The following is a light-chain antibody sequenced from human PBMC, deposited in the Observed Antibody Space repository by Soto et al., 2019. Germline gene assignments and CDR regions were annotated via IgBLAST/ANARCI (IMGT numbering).Light chain of an antibody. Sequence: DIQMTHSPSSLSASVGDRVTITCRASQGISTYLNWYQQKPGKAPKLLIYAASSLQSGVPSRFSGSGSETDFTLTISSLETEDFAVYYCQQRSKWPLTFGGGTKVDIK. CDR2: AAS. J-gene: IGKJ4*01. CDR1: QGISTY. V-gene: IGKV1-39*01. CDR3: QQRSKWPLT.